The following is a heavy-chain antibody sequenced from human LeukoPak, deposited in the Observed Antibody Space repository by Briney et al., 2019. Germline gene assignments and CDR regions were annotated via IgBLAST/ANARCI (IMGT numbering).Heavy chain of an antibody. D-gene: IGHD3-22*01. Sequence: GGSLRLSCAASGFTFSSYGMHWVRKAPGKGLEWVAVISYDGSNKYYADSVKGRFTISRDNSKNTLYPQMNSLRAEDTAVYYCAKAIGVVIPYGMDVWGQGTTVTVSS. V-gene: IGHV3-30*18. CDR1: GFTFSSYG. J-gene: IGHJ6*01. CDR3: AKAIGVVIPYGMDV. CDR2: ISYDGSNK.